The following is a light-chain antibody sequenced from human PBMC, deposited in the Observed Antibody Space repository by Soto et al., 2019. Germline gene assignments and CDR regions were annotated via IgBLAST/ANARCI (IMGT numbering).Light chain of an antibody. Sequence: QSVLTQPASVSGSPGQSITISCTGTSSDVGGYNYVSWYQQHPGKAPKLMIYEVSNRPSGVSNRFSGSKSGNTASLTISGLQAEDEADYYCSSYTSSSTLVYVFGTVTKLTVL. CDR2: EVS. J-gene: IGLJ1*01. CDR1: SSDVGGYNY. V-gene: IGLV2-14*01. CDR3: SSYTSSSTLVYV.